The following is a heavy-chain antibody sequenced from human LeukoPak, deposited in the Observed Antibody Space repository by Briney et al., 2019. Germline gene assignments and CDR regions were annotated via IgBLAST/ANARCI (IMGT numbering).Heavy chain of an antibody. CDR1: GFTFSTHV. D-gene: IGHD3-10*01. Sequence: GGSLRLSCAASGFTFSTHVMSWVRQAPGKGLEWVSGISWNSGSIGYADSVKGRFTISRDNAKNSLYLQMNSLRAEDTALYYCAKSIEGSGSYYNSYFDYWGQGTLVTVSS. CDR3: AKSIEGSGSYYNSYFDY. V-gene: IGHV3-9*01. J-gene: IGHJ4*02. CDR2: ISWNSGSI.